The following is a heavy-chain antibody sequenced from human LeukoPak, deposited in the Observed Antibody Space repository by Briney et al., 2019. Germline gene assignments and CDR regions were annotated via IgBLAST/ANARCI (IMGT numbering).Heavy chain of an antibody. J-gene: IGHJ5*02. CDR2: IYTSGST. CDR1: GGSISSGSYY. V-gene: IGHV4-61*02. Sequence: SETLSLTCTVSGGSISSGSYYWSWIRQPAGKGLEWIGRIYTSGSTSYNPSLKSRVTISVDTSKNQFSLKLSSVTAADTAVYCCARGPYSSSWYGWFDPWGQGTLVTVSS. D-gene: IGHD6-13*01. CDR3: ARGPYSSSWYGWFDP.